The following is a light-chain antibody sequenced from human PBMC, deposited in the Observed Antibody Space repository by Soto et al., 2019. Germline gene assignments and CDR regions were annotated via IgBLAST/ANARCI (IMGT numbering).Light chain of an antibody. J-gene: IGLJ1*01. CDR3: GAWDDSLIGYV. V-gene: IGLV1-44*01. CDR2: SNN. Sequence: QSVLTQPPSASGTPGQRVTISCSGDNSNIGSNTVHWYQQLPGTAPKLLIYSNNQRPSGVPDRFSGSKSGTSAALAISGLQPEDEADSYCGAWDDSLIGYVFGTGTKLTVL. CDR1: NSNIGSNT.